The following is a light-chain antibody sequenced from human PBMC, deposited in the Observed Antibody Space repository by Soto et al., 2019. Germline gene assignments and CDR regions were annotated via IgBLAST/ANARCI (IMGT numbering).Light chain of an antibody. CDR3: QQYSTFWT. CDR2: ETS. Sequence: DIQMSQSPSTLSASVGDRVTITCRASRSLTRWLAWYQQKPGRAPKLLIYETSILQSGVPSIFSGSGSGTDFTLTISGVQPDDIATYYCQQYSTFWTFGQGTRVEVK. J-gene: IGKJ1*01. V-gene: IGKV1-5*03. CDR1: RSLTRW.